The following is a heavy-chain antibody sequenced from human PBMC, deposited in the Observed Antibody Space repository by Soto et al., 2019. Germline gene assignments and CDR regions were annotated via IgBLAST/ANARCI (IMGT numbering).Heavy chain of an antibody. CDR2: ISGSGGST. CDR1: GFTFSSYA. V-gene: IGHV3-23*01. D-gene: IGHD4-17*01. CDR3: AKDREYGDFFDY. Sequence: LRLSCAASGFTFSSYAMSWVRQAPGKGLEWVSAISGSGGSTYYADSVKGRFTISRDNSKNTLYLQMNSLRAGDTAVYYCAKDREYGDFFDYWGQGTLVTVSS. J-gene: IGHJ4*02.